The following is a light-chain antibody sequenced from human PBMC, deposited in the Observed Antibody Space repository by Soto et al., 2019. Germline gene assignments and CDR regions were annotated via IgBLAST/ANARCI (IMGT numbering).Light chain of an antibody. V-gene: IGKV3-15*01. J-gene: IGKJ1*01. CDR2: GAS. CDR3: QQYNDWPRT. Sequence: EIILTQSPGTLSVSPGETVTLVCRASQSVSVFLAWYQQKPGQAPRLLIYGASTRATGSPDRFSASGSATEFTLTISSLLSEDFAVYYCQQYNDWPRTFGQGTKVDIK. CDR1: QSVSVF.